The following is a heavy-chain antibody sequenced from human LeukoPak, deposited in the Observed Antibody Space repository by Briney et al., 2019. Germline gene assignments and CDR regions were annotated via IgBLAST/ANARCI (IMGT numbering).Heavy chain of an antibody. D-gene: IGHD3-10*01. J-gene: IGHJ4*02. V-gene: IGHV1-18*01. CDR1: GYTFTSYG. CDR2: ISAYNGNT. CDR3: ASLYGSGSYLNY. Sequence: ASVKVSCKASGYTFTSYGISWVRQAPGQGLEWMGWISAYNGNTNYAQKLQGRVTMTTDASTSTAYMELRSLRSDDTAVYYCASLYGSGSYLNYWGQGTLVTVSS.